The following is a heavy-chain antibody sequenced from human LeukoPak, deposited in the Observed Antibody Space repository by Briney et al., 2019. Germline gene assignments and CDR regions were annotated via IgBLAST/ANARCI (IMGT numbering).Heavy chain of an antibody. J-gene: IGHJ4*02. Sequence: SVKVSCKASGGTFSSYAISWVRQAPGQGLEWMGRIIPILGIANYAQKFQGRVTITADKSTSTAYMELSSLRSEDTAVYYCARVGVRSTVTTDVTDFDYWGQGTLVTVSS. D-gene: IGHD4-17*01. CDR3: ARVGVRSTVTTDVTDFDY. CDR2: IIPILGIA. V-gene: IGHV1-69*04. CDR1: GGTFSSYA.